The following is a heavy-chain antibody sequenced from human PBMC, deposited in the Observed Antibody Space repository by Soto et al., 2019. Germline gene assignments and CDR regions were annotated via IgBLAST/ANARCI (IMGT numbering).Heavy chain of an antibody. J-gene: IGHJ5*02. Sequence: PGGSLRLSCAASGFTFSGSAMHWLRQASGKGLEWVGRIRSKANSYATAYAASVKGRFTISRDDSKNTAYLQMNSLKTEDTAVYYCTSDCISTSCYDNWFDPWGQGTLVTVSS. D-gene: IGHD2-2*01. V-gene: IGHV3-73*01. CDR3: TSDCISTSCYDNWFDP. CDR2: IRSKANSYAT. CDR1: GFTFSGSA.